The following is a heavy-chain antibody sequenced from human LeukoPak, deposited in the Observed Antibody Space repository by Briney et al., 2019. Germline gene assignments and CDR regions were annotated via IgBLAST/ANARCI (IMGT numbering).Heavy chain of an antibody. Sequence: ASVKVSCKASGYTLTSYGINWVRQAPGQRLECMGWINPNNGGTSFAPNFQCRVTVTRDTSVSTAYVEVTTLRSDDTAVYYCARDLLESSGYGLTQWGQGTLVTVSS. V-gene: IGHV1-2*02. J-gene: IGHJ4*02. CDR3: ARDLLESSGYGLTQ. CDR2: INPNNGGT. D-gene: IGHD5-12*01. CDR1: GYTLTSYG.